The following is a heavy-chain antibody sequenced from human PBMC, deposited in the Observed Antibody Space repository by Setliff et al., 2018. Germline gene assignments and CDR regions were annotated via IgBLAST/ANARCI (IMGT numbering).Heavy chain of an antibody. J-gene: IGHJ6*02. D-gene: IGHD3-22*01. CDR1: GYTFTRNG. V-gene: IGHV1-18*01. CDR2: ISXXXXXX. CDR3: ASSVDYYDRSGYPYAMDV. Sequence: ASVKVSCKASGYTFTRNGINWVRQAPGQGLEWMGWISXXXXXXXXXXXXXGXXXXTTDTSTTTAYMDLRSLRSDDTAVYYCASSVDYYDRSGYPYAMDVWGQGTTVTVS.